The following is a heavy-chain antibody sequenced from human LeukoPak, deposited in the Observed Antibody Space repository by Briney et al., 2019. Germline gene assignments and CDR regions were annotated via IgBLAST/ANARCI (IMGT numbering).Heavy chain of an antibody. V-gene: IGHV4-39*01. D-gene: IGHD3-22*01. Sequence: PSETLSLTCTVSGDSISSSSYYWVWLRQPPGKGLEWIATIYYSGSTYYNPSLKSRVTISVDTSKNQFSPKLSSVTAADTAMYYCARYWGPYDNSGAYFDYWGQGTLVTVSS. CDR2: IYYSGST. J-gene: IGHJ4*02. CDR1: GDSISSSSYY. CDR3: ARYWGPYDNSGAYFDY.